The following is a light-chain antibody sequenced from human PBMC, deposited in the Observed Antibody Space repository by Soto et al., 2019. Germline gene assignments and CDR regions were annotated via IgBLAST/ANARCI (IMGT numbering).Light chain of an antibody. CDR2: AAS. V-gene: IGKV1-27*01. CDR1: QGIGTY. Sequence: QMTQSPSSLSASIGVRVTITCRASQGIGTYLAWYQQRPGKVPQLLISAASTLQSGVPSRFSGSGSGTDFTLTINSLQPEDVATYYCQKYNRAPLTFGGGTKVEI. J-gene: IGKJ4*01. CDR3: QKYNRAPLT.